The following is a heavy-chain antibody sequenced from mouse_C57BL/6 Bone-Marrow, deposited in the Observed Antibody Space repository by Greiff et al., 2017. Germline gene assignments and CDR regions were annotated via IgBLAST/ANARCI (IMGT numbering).Heavy chain of an antibody. CDR3: ARDAFSSDWYFDV. CDR2: SRNKANDYTT. Sequence: EVKVVESGGGLVQSGRSLRLSCATSGFTFSDFYMEWVRQAPGKGLEWIAASRNKANDYTTEYSASVKGRFIVSRDTSQSILYLQMNALRAEDTAIYYCARDAFSSDWYFDVWGTGTTVTVSS. CDR1: GFTFSDFY. D-gene: IGHD2-12*01. J-gene: IGHJ1*03. V-gene: IGHV7-1*01.